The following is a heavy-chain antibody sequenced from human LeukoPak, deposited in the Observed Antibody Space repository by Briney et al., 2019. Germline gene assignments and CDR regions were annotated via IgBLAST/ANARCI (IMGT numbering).Heavy chain of an antibody. Sequence: SETLSLTCTVSGGSITSHSWSWIRQSPGKGLEWIGYIFYSGHTNYNPSLKSRVTISVDTSKNQFSLKLSSVTAADTAVYYCARQGGYCSGGSCYYRIDYWGQGTLVTVSS. CDR3: ARQGGYCSGGSCYYRIDY. J-gene: IGHJ4*02. CDR2: IFYSGHT. V-gene: IGHV4-59*08. D-gene: IGHD2-15*01. CDR1: GGSITSHS.